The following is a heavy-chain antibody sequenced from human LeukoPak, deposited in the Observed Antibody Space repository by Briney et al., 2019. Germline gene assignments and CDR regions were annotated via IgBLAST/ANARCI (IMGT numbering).Heavy chain of an antibody. CDR3: AGDGGVTETGNFDY. Sequence: GESLQISCKGFGGRFTKYWTGWVRQMPGKGLEWMGIIHPGDSDTRYSPSFQGQVTISADKSISTAYLQWSSLKASDTAMYYCAGDGGVTETGNFDYWGQGTLVTVSS. J-gene: IGHJ4*02. CDR2: IHPGDSDT. CDR1: GGRFTKYW. V-gene: IGHV5-51*01. D-gene: IGHD1-14*01.